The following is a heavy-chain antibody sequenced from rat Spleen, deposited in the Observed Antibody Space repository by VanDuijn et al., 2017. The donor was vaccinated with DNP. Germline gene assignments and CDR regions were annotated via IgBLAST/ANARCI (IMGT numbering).Heavy chain of an antibody. D-gene: IGHD1-4*01. CDR1: GXXITXXX. CDR2: ISYSGST. Sequence: EVQLQXSGPXXVKPSQXXXLTXXXTGXXITXXXWGXXRKFTENKNDWIGHISYSGSTGYNPSLKSRISITRDTSKNQYFLQLHTVTTEDTATYYCARWPGYNPPYAMDAWGQGTSVTVSS. J-gene: IGHJ4*01. V-gene: IGHV3-1*01. CDR3: ARWPGYNPPYAMDA.